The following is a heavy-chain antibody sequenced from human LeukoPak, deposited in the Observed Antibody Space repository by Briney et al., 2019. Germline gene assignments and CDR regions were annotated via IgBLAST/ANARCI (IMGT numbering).Heavy chain of an antibody. CDR2: INTDGSST. CDR1: GFTFSNYW. J-gene: IGHJ4*02. D-gene: IGHD3-10*01. Sequence: GGSLRLSCAASGFTFSNYWIHWVRQVPGKGLVWVSRINTDGSSTSYADSVKGRFTISRDNAKNTLYLQMNSLRAEDTAVYLCARGSYGSGTLDYWGQGTLVTVSS. CDR3: ARGSYGSGTLDY. V-gene: IGHV3-74*01.